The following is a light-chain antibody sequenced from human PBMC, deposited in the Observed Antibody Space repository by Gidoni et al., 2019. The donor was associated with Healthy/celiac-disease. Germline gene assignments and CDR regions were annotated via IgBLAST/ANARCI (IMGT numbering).Light chain of an antibody. CDR2: GAS. J-gene: IGKJ3*01. Sequence: VSSSYLAWYQQKPGQAPRLLIYGASSRATGIPDRFSGSGSGTDFTLTISRLEPEDFAVYYCQQYGSSVFTFGPGTKVDIK. V-gene: IGKV3-20*01. CDR1: VSSSY. CDR3: QQYGSSVFT.